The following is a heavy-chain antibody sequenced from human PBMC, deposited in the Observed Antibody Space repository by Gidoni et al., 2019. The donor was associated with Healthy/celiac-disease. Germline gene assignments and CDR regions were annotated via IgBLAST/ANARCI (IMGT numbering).Heavy chain of an antibody. Sequence: QVQLVQSGAEVKKPGASVTVSCQASGYTFTGYYMHWVRQAPGQGLEWMGWINPNSGGTNDAHKFQGRVTMTRDTSISTAYMELSRLRSDDTAVYYCARLPVAAAGTGFVDYWGQGTLVTVSS. CDR1: GYTFTGYY. V-gene: IGHV1-2*07. CDR3: ARLPVAAAGTGFVDY. J-gene: IGHJ4*02. D-gene: IGHD6-13*01. CDR2: INPNSGGT.